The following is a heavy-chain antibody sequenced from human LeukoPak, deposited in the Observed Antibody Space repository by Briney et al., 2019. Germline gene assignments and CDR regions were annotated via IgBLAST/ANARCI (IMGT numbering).Heavy chain of an antibody. D-gene: IGHD3-16*01. CDR3: ARDDSTSGVYYYAMDV. CDR2: ISGSGDGR. Sequence: GGSLRLSCAASGFTFSSYATNWVRQAPGKGLEWVSGISGSGDGRYYTDSVKGRFTISRDNSKNTVYLQMKSLRPGDTAVYYCARDDSTSGVYYYAMDVWGEGTTVTVSS. V-gene: IGHV3-23*01. CDR1: GFTFSSYA. J-gene: IGHJ6*03.